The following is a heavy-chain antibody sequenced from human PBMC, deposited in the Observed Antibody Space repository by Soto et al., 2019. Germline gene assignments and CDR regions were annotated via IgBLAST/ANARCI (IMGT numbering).Heavy chain of an antibody. CDR1: GFTFGDFG. CDR2: ITWNSGSI. J-gene: IGHJ3*02. Sequence: EEQLVESGGGLVQPGRSLRLSCAASGFTFGDFGMHWVRQAPGKGLEWVSDITWNSGSIGYVDSVKGRFTISRDNAKNSLYLQMNSLRAEDTALYYCAKKGGKKSAFDIWGQGTMVTVSS. CDR3: AKKGGKKSAFDI. V-gene: IGHV3-9*01.